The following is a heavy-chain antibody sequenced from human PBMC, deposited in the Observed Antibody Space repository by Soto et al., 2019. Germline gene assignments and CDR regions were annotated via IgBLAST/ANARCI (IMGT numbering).Heavy chain of an antibody. CDR2: ISSSSAST. D-gene: IGHD1-7*01. CDR3: ARGGVKGTTSRGQVYN. J-gene: IGHJ4*02. CDR1: GFTFSDYY. Sequence: QVQVVESGGGLVKPGGSLRLSCAASGFTFSDYYMSWIRQAPGKGLEWVSFISSSSASTKYADSVKGRFTISRDNAKNSLYLQLNSLRVEDTAVYYCARGGVKGTTSRGQVYNWGLGTLVTVSS. V-gene: IGHV3-11*06.